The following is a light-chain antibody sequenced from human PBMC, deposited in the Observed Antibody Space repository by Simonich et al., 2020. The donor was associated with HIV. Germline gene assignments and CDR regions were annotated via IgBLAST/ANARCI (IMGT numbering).Light chain of an antibody. Sequence: DLVMTQSPLSLPVTPGEPASISCRSSQSLLGSNGYNYLYGYRQKPGQSPQLLIYLGSNRASGVPDRFSGSGSGTDFTLKISRVEAEDVGVYYCMQALQTPFTFGPGTRVDIK. CDR3: MQALQTPFT. CDR1: QSLLGSNGYNY. CDR2: LGS. J-gene: IGKJ3*01. V-gene: IGKV2-28*01.